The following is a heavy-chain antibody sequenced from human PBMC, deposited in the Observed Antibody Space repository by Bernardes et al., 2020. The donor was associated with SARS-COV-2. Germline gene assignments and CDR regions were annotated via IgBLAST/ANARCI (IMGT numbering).Heavy chain of an antibody. CDR3: ARPIGRRDGSIRDY. V-gene: IGHV3-21*01. J-gene: IGHJ4*02. CDR1: GFTFSSYS. CDR2: ISSSSSYI. Sequence: GGSLRLSCAASGFTFSSYSMNWVRQAPGKGLEWVSSISSSSSYIYYADSVKGRFTISRDNAKNSLYLQMNSLRAEDTAVYYCARPIGRRDGSIRDYWGQGTLVTVSS.